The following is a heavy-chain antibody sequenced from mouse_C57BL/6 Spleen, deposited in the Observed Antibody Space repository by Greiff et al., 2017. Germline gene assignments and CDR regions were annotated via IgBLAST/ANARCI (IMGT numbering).Heavy chain of an antibody. CDR2: IDPSDSYT. CDR1: GYTFTSYW. J-gene: IGHJ2*01. D-gene: IGHD3-2*02. V-gene: IGHV1-50*01. Sequence: VQLQQPGAELVKPGASVKLSCKASGYTFTSYWMQWVKQRPGQGLEWIGEIDPSDSYTNYNQKFKGKATLTVDASSSTAYMQLSSLTSEDSAVYYCARRGSSGYDDYWGQGTTLTVSS. CDR3: ARRGSSGYDDY.